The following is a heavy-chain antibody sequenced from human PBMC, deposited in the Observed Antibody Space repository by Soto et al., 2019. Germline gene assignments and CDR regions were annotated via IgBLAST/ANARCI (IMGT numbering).Heavy chain of an antibody. J-gene: IGHJ3*02. V-gene: IGHV5-51*01. CDR3: ARQLDSSGYYWAI. Sequence: GESLKISCKGSGYSFSSSWIGWVRQMPGKGLEWLGIIYPGDSDTRYNPSFQAHVTISADKSISTAYLQWSSLKASDTAMYYCARQLDSSGYYWAIWGQGTMVTVSS. CDR1: GYSFSSSW. D-gene: IGHD3-22*01. CDR2: IYPGDSDT.